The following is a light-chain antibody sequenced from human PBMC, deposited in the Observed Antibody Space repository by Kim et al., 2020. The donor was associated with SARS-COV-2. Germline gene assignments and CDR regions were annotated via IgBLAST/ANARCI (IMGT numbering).Light chain of an antibody. CDR3: NSRDSSGNHLVG. CDR1: SLRSYY. V-gene: IGLV3-19*01. J-gene: IGLJ2*01. Sequence: LGQTVRTTRQGDSLRSYYASWYQQKPRQAPVLVIYGKNNRPTGIPDRFSGSSSGNTASLTITGAQAEDDADYYCNSRDSSGNHLVGFGGGTQLTVL. CDR2: GKN.